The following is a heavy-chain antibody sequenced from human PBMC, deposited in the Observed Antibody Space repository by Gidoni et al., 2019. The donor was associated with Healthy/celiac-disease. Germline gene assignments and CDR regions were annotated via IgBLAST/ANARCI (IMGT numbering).Heavy chain of an antibody. CDR3: ARDREQLMDY. CDR1: GFTFSSYA. V-gene: IGHV3-30-3*01. D-gene: IGHD6-13*01. J-gene: IGHJ4*02. Sequence: QVQLVESGGGVVQPGRSLSLSCAASGFTFSSYAMHWVRQAPGKGLEWVAVISYDGSNKYYADSVKGRFTISRDNSKNTLYLQMNSLRAEDTAVYYCARDREQLMDYWGQGTLVTVSS. CDR2: ISYDGSNK.